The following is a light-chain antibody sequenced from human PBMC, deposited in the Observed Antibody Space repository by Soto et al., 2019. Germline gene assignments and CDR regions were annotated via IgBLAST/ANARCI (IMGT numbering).Light chain of an antibody. CDR3: QQSAASPYT. CDR2: GAS. J-gene: IGKJ2*01. CDR1: QSVTSSY. V-gene: IGKV3-20*01. Sequence: EIVLTQSPGTLSLSPGERATLSCRASQSVTSSYLAWYQQKPGQAPRLLIYGASSRATGIPDRFSGSGSGTDFTLSISRLEPEDCALYYCQQSAASPYTFGQGTKLEIK.